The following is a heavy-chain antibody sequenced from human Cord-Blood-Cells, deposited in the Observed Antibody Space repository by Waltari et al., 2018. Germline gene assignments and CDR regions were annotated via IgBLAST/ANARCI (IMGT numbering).Heavy chain of an antibody. Sequence: QVQLVQSGAEVKKPGASVKVSCKASGYTFTGYYMHWVRQAPGQGLEWMGWINPNSGGTNYAQKFQGRVTMTRDTSISTAYMELSRLRSDDTAVYYCARACPTLCGGDCYSRCAFDIWGQGTMVTVSS. CDR1: GYTFTGYY. CDR3: ARACPTLCGGDCYSRCAFDI. V-gene: IGHV1-2*02. J-gene: IGHJ3*02. CDR2: INPNSGGT. D-gene: IGHD2-21*02.